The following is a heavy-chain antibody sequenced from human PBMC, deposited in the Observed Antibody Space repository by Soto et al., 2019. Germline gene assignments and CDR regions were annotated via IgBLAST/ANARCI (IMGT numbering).Heavy chain of an antibody. CDR3: ASGVGGLGGSSGWPDYAFDV. CDR1: GGTFTKYA. J-gene: IGHJ3*01. CDR2: IVPLPGTT. V-gene: IGHV1-69*01. Sequence: QVQLVQSGAAVRKPGSSVKVSCKASGGTFTKYAITWVRQAPRQGREWMGGIVPLPGTTSYAQKFRGRVTISADESTSTAYLELSSLRSEDTAVYYCASGVGGLGGSSGWPDYAFDVWGQGTMVIVSS. D-gene: IGHD6-19*01.